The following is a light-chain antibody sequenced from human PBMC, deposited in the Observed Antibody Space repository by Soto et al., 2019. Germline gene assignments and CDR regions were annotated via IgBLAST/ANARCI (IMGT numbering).Light chain of an antibody. CDR1: QSVSSL. CDR2: STS. V-gene: IGKV3-15*01. Sequence: MTQSPSSLSASVGDRVTIICRASQSVSSLLAWYQQKPGQAPRLLIYSTSTRATGIPARFSGSGSGTEFTLTISSLQSEDFAIYYCQQYHYWPYTFGQGTNLEIK. J-gene: IGKJ2*01. CDR3: QQYHYWPYT.